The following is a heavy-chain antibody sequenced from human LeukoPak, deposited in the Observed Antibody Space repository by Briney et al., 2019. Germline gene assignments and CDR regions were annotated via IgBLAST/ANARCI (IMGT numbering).Heavy chain of an antibody. CDR1: GFTFDDYA. J-gene: IGHJ4*02. CDR2: ISWNSGTI. CDR3: AKDIRATSIAAPDF. Sequence: GGSLRLSCAASGFTFDDYAMHWVRQAPGKGLEWVSGISWNSGTIGNADSVKGRFTISRDNAKNFVFLQMNSLRAEDTALYYCAKDIRATSIAAPDFWGQGTLVTVSS. D-gene: IGHD6-6*01. V-gene: IGHV3-9*01.